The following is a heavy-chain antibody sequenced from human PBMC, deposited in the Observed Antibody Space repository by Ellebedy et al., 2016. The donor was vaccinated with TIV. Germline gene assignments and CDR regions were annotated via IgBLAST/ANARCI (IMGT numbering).Heavy chain of an antibody. CDR3: ARAPRYYYDSSGHGY. CDR1: GFTFSSYS. D-gene: IGHD3-22*01. CDR2: ISSSSSYI. J-gene: IGHJ4*02. V-gene: IGHV3-21*01. Sequence: GGSLRLXXAASGFTFSSYSMNWVRQALGKGLEWVSSISSSSSYIYYADSVKGRFTISRDNAKNSLYLQMNSLRAEDTAVYYCARAPRYYYDSSGHGYWGQGTLVTVSS.